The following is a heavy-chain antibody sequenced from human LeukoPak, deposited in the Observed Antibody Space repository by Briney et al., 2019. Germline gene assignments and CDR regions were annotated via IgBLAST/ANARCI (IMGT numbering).Heavy chain of an antibody. CDR2: VFYSGST. V-gene: IGHV4-59*01. CDR3: ARAPILYYFDS. CDR1: GGSISTSY. J-gene: IGHJ4*02. Sequence: SETLSLTCTVSGGSISTSYWSWIRQPPGKGLEWIGYVFYSGSTSYNPSLKSRVTISLDTSENHFSLNLSSVTAADTAVYYCARAPILYYFDSWGQGTLVTVSS. D-gene: IGHD2-15*01.